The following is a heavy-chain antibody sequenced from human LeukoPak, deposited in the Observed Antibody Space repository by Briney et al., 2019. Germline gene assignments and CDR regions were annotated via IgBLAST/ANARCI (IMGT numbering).Heavy chain of an antibody. V-gene: IGHV4-39*07. CDR3: ARWAGAYCSGGSCYPTNFDY. Sequence: PSETLSLTCTVSGGSISTSSYYWGWIRQPPGKGLEWIGNIYYTGTTYYNTSLKSRVTISVDTSKNQFSLKLSSVTAADTAVYYCARWAGAYCSGGSCYPTNFDYWGQGTLVTVSS. CDR2: IYYTGTT. CDR1: GGSISTSSYY. J-gene: IGHJ4*02. D-gene: IGHD2-15*01.